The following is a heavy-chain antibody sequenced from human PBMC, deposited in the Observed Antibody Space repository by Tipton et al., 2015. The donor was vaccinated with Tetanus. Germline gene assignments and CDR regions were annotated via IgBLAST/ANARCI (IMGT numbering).Heavy chain of an antibody. CDR3: TRAPGARPLLLRGVDY. J-gene: IGHJ4*02. CDR2: IYPGDSDT. D-gene: IGHD3-10*01. Sequence: VQLVQSGAEVKKPGESLKISCKSSGYSFTTYWIGWVRQMPGKGLEWMGIIYPGDSDTRYSPSFQGQVTISADKSINTTYLQWTSLTPSDTAIHYCTRAPGARPLLLRGVDYWGQGTLVTVSS. V-gene: IGHV5-51*01. CDR1: GYSFTTYW.